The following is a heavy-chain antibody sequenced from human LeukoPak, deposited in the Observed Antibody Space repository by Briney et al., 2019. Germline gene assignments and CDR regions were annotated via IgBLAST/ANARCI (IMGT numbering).Heavy chain of an antibody. CDR1: GFTFSSYG. CDR3: AKEGTPQVSTWYDL. V-gene: IGHV3-33*06. D-gene: IGHD3-10*01. Sequence: GRSLRLSCAASGFTFSSYGIHWVRQAPGKGLEWVAVIWYDGSNKYYAESVKGRFTISRDNSKNTVFLQMNILRTEDTAVYYCAKEGTPQVSTWYDLWGQGTQVIVSS. J-gene: IGHJ5*02. CDR2: IWYDGSNK.